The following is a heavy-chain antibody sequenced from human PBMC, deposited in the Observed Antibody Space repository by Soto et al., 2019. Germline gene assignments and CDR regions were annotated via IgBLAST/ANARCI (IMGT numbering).Heavy chain of an antibody. CDR3: ATMHDYGDYAPFDN. D-gene: IGHD4-17*01. CDR2: IYYSGGT. Sequence: QVKLQESGPGLVEPSQTLSLSCTVSGGSIRSGGYYWSWIRQHPGKGLEWIGYIYYSGGTDYNPSLKSRVTMSLVTSKNQFSLRLTAVTAADTAVYFCATMHDYGDYAPFDNWGQGTLVTVAT. CDR1: GGSIRSGGYY. V-gene: IGHV4-31*03. J-gene: IGHJ4*02.